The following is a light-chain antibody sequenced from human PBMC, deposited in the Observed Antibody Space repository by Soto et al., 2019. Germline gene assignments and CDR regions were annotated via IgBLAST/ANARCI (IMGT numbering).Light chain of an antibody. J-gene: IGLJ1*01. Sequence: QSALTQPPSASGSPGQSVTISCAGTSSDVGGYDYVSWYQQHPGKAPKLIIYEVTKRPSGVPDRFSGSKSGNTASLTVSGLQAEDGAAYYCSSYAGSDNYVFGTGTKLTVL. CDR2: EVT. V-gene: IGLV2-8*01. CDR1: SSDVGGYDY. CDR3: SSYAGSDNYV.